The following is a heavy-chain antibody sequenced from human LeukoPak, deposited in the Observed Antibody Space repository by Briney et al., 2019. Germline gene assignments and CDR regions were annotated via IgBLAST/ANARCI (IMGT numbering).Heavy chain of an antibody. J-gene: IGHJ4*02. CDR2: IRYDGSNK. Sequence: SGGSLRLSCAASGFTFSSYGMHWVRQAPGKGLEWVAFIRYDGSNKYYADSVKGRFAISRDNSKNTLYLQMNSLRAEDTAVYYCAKDPFEEYYFGYWGQGTLVTVSS. D-gene: IGHD3-10*01. CDR1: GFTFSSYG. V-gene: IGHV3-30*02. CDR3: AKDPFEEYYFGY.